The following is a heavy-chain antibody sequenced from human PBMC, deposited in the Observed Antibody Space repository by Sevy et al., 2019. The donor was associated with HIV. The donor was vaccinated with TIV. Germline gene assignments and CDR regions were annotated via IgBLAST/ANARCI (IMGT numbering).Heavy chain of an antibody. J-gene: IGHJ3*01. Sequence: SETLSLTCNVSGGSINYYYWNWIRQPPGKGLEWIGYIHDSGRTNHNPSLKGRVTLSLDTSKNQFSLELYSVTAADTAVYYCARDMTTVTFNAFDVWGQGTMVTVSS. CDR1: GGSINYYY. V-gene: IGHV4-59*13. D-gene: IGHD4-17*01. CDR2: IHDSGRT. CDR3: ARDMTTVTFNAFDV.